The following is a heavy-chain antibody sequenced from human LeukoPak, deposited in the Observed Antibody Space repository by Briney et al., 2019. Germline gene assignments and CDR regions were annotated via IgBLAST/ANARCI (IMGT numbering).Heavy chain of an antibody. CDR1: GFTFSDYY. CDR2: ISSSGSTI. D-gene: IGHD6-13*01. Sequence: GGSLSLFCTASGFTFSDYYMSWIRQAPGEGLEWVSYISSSGSTIYYADSVKGRFTISRDNAKNSLYLQMSSLRAEDTAVYYCASGIAADGTSDAFDIWGQGTMVTVSS. CDR3: ASGIAADGTSDAFDI. V-gene: IGHV3-11*01. J-gene: IGHJ3*02.